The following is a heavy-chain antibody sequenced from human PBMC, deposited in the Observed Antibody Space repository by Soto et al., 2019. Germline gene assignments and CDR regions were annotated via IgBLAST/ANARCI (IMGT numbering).Heavy chain of an antibody. CDR3: ARAGYNWNYYYYHGMDV. CDR1: GCTFSSYA. Sequence: SLKVSCKSSGCTFSSYAISWVRQAPGQGLEWMGGIIPIFGTANYAQKFQGRVTITADESTSTAYMELSSLRSEDTAVYYCARAGYNWNYYYYHGMDVWGQGTMVTVSS. D-gene: IGHD1-7*01. V-gene: IGHV1-69*13. CDR2: IIPIFGTA. J-gene: IGHJ6*02.